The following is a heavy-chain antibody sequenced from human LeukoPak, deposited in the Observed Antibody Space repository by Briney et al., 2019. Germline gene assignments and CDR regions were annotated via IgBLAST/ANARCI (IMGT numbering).Heavy chain of an antibody. J-gene: IGHJ2*01. CDR2: IYYSGNT. CDR3: AKVSYSRSYDYWYFDL. CDR1: GGSIFTYY. D-gene: IGHD6-13*01. Sequence: SETLSLTCTVSGGSIFTYYWSWIRQPPGKGLEWIGYIYYSGNTNYNPSLKSRVTISVDTSKNQFSLKLRSVTAADTAVYYCAKVSYSRSYDYWYFDLWGRGTLVTVSS. V-gene: IGHV4-59*01.